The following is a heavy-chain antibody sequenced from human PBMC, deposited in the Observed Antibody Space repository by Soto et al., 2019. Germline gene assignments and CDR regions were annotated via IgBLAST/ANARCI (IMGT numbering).Heavy chain of an antibody. J-gene: IGHJ4*02. CDR3: ARDRYSSSSHLDS. Sequence: QVQLVESGGGVVQPGRSLRLSCEASGFTFSSYGMHWVRQAPGKGLEWVAVIWYDGSNKYYADSVKGRFTISRDNSKNTLYLPMNSLRAEDTAMYYCARDRYSSSSHLDSWGQGTLVSVSS. CDR1: GFTFSSYG. D-gene: IGHD6-6*01. CDR2: IWYDGSNK. V-gene: IGHV3-33*01.